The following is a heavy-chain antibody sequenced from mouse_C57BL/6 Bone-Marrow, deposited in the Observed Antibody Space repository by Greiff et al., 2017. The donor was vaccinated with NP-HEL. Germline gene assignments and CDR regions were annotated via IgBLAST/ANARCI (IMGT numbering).Heavy chain of an antibody. Sequence: EVHLQQSGPELVKPGASVKISCKASGYTFTDYYMNWVKQSHGKSLEWIGDINPNNGGSSYNKTFKGKATLTVDKSSSTAYMELRSLTSEDSAVYYCARDSNYVRFDYWGQGTTLTVSS. CDR1: GYTFTDYY. CDR3: ARDSNYVRFDY. J-gene: IGHJ2*01. CDR2: INPNNGGS. V-gene: IGHV1-26*01. D-gene: IGHD2-5*01.